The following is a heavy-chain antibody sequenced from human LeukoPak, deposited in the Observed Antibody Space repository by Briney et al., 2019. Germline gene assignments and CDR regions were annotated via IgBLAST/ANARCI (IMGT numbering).Heavy chain of an antibody. CDR3: ARVVTYYYYMDV. J-gene: IGHJ6*03. D-gene: IGHD2-21*02. CDR1: GNTFTSYG. Sequence: ASVKVSCKASGNTFTSYGISWVRQAPGQGLEWLGWISAYNGNTNYAQKLQGRVTMTTDTSTSTAYMELRSLRSDDTAVYYCARVVTYYYYMDVWGKGTTVTVSS. CDR2: ISAYNGNT. V-gene: IGHV1-18*01.